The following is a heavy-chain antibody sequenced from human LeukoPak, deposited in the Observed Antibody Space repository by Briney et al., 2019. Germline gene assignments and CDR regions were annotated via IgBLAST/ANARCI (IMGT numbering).Heavy chain of an antibody. CDR2: IYYSGST. CDR3: ARAENYDSSGYLIGFDP. V-gene: IGHV4-59*01. J-gene: IGHJ5*02. CDR1: GGSISSYY. Sequence: SETLSLTCTVSGGSISSYYWSWIRQPPGKGLEWIGYIYYSGSTNYNPSLKSRVTISVDTSKNQFSLKLSSVTAADTAVYYCARAENYDSSGYLIGFDPWGQGTLVTVSS. D-gene: IGHD3-22*01.